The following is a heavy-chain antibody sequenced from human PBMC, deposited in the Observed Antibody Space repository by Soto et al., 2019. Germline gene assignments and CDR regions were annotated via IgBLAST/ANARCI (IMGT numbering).Heavy chain of an antibody. CDR1: GATFTNSV. Sequence: QGQLVQSGAEVKKPGSSVKVSCRASGATFTNSVITWVRKCPGQGLEFMGGIIPLLGTVDYAENFKGRVTLTADKVTNTVYLEMRSLRDDDTAVYYCARAGLRRPHNPYRFFGLDVCGHGTTVSV. V-gene: IGHV1-69*06. CDR2: IIPLLGTV. CDR3: ARAGLRRPHNPYRFFGLDV. J-gene: IGHJ6*02. D-gene: IGHD3-16*01.